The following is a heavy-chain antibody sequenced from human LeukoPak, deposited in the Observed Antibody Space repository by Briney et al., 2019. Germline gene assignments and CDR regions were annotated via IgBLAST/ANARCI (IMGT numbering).Heavy chain of an antibody. J-gene: IGHJ3*02. D-gene: IGHD1-26*01. CDR3: ARDLIVGTAYAFDI. V-gene: IGHV4-38-2*02. CDR2: IYDIGNT. Sequence: SETLSLTCTVSSYSISSGHYWGWIRQPPGKGLEYIGSIYDIGNTYYNPSLKSRVTISVDTSKNQFSLKLSSMTAADTAVYYCARDLIVGTAYAFDIWGQGTMVTVSS. CDR1: SYSISSGHY.